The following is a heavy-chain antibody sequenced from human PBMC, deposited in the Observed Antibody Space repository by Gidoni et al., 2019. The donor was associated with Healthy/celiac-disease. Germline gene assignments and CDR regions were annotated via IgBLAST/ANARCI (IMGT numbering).Heavy chain of an antibody. V-gene: IGHV1-69*06. CDR3: AREGFCGGDCYSYFQH. J-gene: IGHJ1*01. Sequence: QVQLVQSGAAVKKPGSSVKVSCKASGGTFSSYAISWVRQAPGQGLEWMGGIIPIFGTANYAQKFQGRVTITADKSTSTAYMELSSLRSEDTAVYYCAREGFCGGDCYSYFQHWGQGTLVTVSS. D-gene: IGHD2-21*02. CDR2: IIPIFGTA. CDR1: GGTFSSYA.